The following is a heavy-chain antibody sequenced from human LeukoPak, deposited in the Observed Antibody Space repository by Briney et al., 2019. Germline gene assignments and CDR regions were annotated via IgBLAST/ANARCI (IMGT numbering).Heavy chain of an antibody. CDR3: TRLSDTEGSSTSYRASDI. Sequence: GRSLRLSCEGSGFTFSINAMHWVRQAPGKGLEWLAVISYDGAKQYFADSVKGRFTISRDNVKNSLYLEMNSLRAEDAAVYYCTRLSDTEGSSTSYRASDIWGQGTMVTVSS. J-gene: IGHJ3*02. CDR2: ISYDGAKQ. CDR1: GFTFSINA. D-gene: IGHD2-2*01. V-gene: IGHV3-30-3*01.